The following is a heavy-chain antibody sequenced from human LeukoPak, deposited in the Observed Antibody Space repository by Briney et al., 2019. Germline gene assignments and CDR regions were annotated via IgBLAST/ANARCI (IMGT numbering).Heavy chain of an antibody. CDR1: GGSISSSSYY. V-gene: IGHV4-39*01. Sequence: PSETLSLTCTVSGGSISSSSYYWGWIRQPPGKGLEWIGRIYYSGSTYYNPSLKSRVTISVDTSKNQFSLKLSSVTAADTAVYYCARPGYSRDHDAFDIWGQGTMVTVSS. D-gene: IGHD6-13*01. J-gene: IGHJ3*02. CDR3: ARPGYSRDHDAFDI. CDR2: IYYSGST.